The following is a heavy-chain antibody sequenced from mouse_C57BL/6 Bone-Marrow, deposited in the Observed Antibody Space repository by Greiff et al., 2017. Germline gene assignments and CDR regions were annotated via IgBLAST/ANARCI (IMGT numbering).Heavy chain of an antibody. CDR1: GFNINNTY. J-gene: IGHJ2*01. D-gene: IGHD2-1*01. CDR2: IDPSNGNT. CDR3: AEANYDTDY. Sequence: EVQLQESVAELVRPGASVKLSCTASGFNINNTYMHWVKQRPEQGLEWNGRIDPSNGNTKYAPKFQGKATITADTSTNTAYLQLSSRTADDTAIYYCAEANYDTDYWGQGTTLTVSS. V-gene: IGHV14-3*01.